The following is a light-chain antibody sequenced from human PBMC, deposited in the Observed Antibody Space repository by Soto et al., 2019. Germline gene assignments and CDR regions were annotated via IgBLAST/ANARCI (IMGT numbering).Light chain of an antibody. CDR1: QGINTF. J-gene: IGKJ2*01. CDR2: AAS. V-gene: IGKV1-9*01. CDR3: QQYGSSPVA. Sequence: IQLTQSPSSLSASVGDRVTITCRASQGINTFLAWYQQKPGKAPKLLIYAASTLQSGVPSRFSGSGSGTDFTLTISSLQPEDFAVYYCQQYGSSPVAFGQGTRLEIK.